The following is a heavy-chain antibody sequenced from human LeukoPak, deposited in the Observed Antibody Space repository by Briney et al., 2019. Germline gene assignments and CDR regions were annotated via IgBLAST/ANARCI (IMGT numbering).Heavy chain of an antibody. CDR1: GFTFVDYG. D-gene: IGHD3-9*01. Sequence: GGSLRLSCAASGFTFVDYGMSWVRQAPGKGLEWVSGINWSGGRTGYADSVKGRFTISRDNAKNSLYLQMNSLRAEDTALYYCARDLTSSDVWGKGTTVTVSS. CDR2: INWSGGRT. J-gene: IGHJ6*04. CDR3: ARDLTSSDV. V-gene: IGHV3-20*04.